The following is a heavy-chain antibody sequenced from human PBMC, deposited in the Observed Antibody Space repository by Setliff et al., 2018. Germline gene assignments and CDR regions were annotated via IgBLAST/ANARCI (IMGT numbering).Heavy chain of an antibody. CDR1: GLSYSNYW. J-gene: IGHJ4*02. D-gene: IGHD3-22*01. Sequence: GSLRLSCTASGLSYSNYWVSWVRQAPGKGLEWVSSLSGSGGSTFYADSVQGRFTISRDNSKNTLYLQINSLRAEDTALYYCAKSGYDSSGYLYYLDYWGQGTLVTVSS. CDR3: AKSGYDSSGYLYYLDY. CDR2: LSGSGGST. V-gene: IGHV3-23*01.